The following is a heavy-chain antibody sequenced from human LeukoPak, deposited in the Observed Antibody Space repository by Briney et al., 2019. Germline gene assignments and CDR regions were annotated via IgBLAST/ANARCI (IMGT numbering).Heavy chain of an antibody. CDR2: IIPIFGPA. J-gene: IGHJ4*02. CDR1: GGTFSSYA. CDR3: AVLGATTDY. Sequence: ASVKVSCKASGGTFSSYAISWVRQAPGQGLEWMGGIIPIFGPANYAQKFQGRVTITADESTSTAYMEVRSPGADDHSGDYGAVLGATTDYWGQGTLVTVSS. D-gene: IGHD1-26*01. V-gene: IGHV1-69*13.